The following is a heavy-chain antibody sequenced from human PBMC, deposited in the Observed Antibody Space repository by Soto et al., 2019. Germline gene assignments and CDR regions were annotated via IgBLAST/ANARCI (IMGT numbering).Heavy chain of an antibody. J-gene: IGHJ6*02. CDR1: GFTVSSNY. Sequence: GSLRLSCAASGFTVSSNYMSCVRQSPGKGLEWVSVIYSGGSTYYADSVKGRFTISRDNSKNTLYLQMNSLRAEDTAVYYCARDQLDSSGYYSYYYGMDVWGQGTTVTVS. CDR2: IYSGGST. CDR3: ARDQLDSSGYYSYYYGMDV. D-gene: IGHD3-22*01. V-gene: IGHV3-53*01.